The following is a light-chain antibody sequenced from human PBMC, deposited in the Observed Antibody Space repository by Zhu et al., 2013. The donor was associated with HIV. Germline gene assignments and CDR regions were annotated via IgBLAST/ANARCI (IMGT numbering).Light chain of an antibody. CDR2: RV. Sequence: EIVMTQSPVSLSVSPGERATLSCRASQSVSSNLALVPAETWPGSQAPLQRRVRKGPAESQIGFSGSGSGTEYTLTISRLEPEDFAVYYCHQCDSAPLATFGGGTRVEIK. V-gene: IGKV3-15*01. J-gene: IGKJ4*01. CDR3: HQCDSAPLAT. CDR1: QSVSSN.